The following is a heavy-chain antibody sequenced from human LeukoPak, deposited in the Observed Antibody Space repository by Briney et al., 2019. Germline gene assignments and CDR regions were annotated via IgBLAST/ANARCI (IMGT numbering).Heavy chain of an antibody. CDR1: GFAFSTYW. CDR2: IKQEGSVK. D-gene: IGHD3-3*01. CDR3: TSDFVF. J-gene: IGHJ4*02. Sequence: GGCLRLSCAASGFAFSTYWVDWGRQAPGKGLEWVGNIKQEGSVKHDVDCVRGRFNIARDNARTSVYLQMNALRVEDTAVYYCTSDFVFWGQGSLVTVSS. V-gene: IGHV3-7*01.